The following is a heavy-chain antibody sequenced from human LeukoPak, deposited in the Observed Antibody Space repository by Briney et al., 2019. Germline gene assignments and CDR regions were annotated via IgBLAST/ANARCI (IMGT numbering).Heavy chain of an antibody. CDR2: IYTSGST. J-gene: IGHJ4*02. CDR1: GGSISSYY. Sequence: SETLSLTCTVSGGSISSYYWIWIRQPAGKGLEWIGPIYTSGSTNYNPSLKSRVTISVDKSKNQFSLKLSSVTAADTAVYYCARDRGYYDSPYYFDYWGQGTLVTVSS. CDR3: ARDRGYYDSPYYFDY. V-gene: IGHV4-4*07. D-gene: IGHD3-22*01.